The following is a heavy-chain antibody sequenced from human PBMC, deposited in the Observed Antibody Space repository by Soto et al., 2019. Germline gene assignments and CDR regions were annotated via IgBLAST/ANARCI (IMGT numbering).Heavy chain of an antibody. D-gene: IGHD3-16*01. CDR2: IRTRVGDT. Sequence: EVQLLESGGDLVQPGGSLRLSCAASGFTFSSYAMNWVRQAPGKGLEWVSTIRTRVGDTYYADSVKGRFTISRDNSKSTVYMHLNSLRAEDTAIYCCAKDPTYDYGYFDSWGQGTLVTVSS. J-gene: IGHJ4*02. V-gene: IGHV3-23*01. CDR3: AKDPTYDYGYFDS. CDR1: GFTFSSYA.